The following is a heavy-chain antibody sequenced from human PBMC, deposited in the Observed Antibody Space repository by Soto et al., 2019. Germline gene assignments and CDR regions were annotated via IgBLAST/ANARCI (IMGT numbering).Heavy chain of an antibody. CDR1: LYTLTELS. D-gene: IGHD6-13*01. Sequence: ASVKVSFKVSLYTLTELSMHWVRQAPGKGLDWMGGFDPEDGETIYAQKFQGRVTMTEDTSTDTAYMELSSLRSEDTAAYYCATAGVMYSSSLDYWGQGTLVTVSS. V-gene: IGHV1-24*01. J-gene: IGHJ4*02. CDR2: FDPEDGET. CDR3: ATAGVMYSSSLDY.